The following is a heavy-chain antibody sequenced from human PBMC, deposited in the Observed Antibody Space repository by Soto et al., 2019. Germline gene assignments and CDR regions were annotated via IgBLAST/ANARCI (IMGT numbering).Heavy chain of an antibody. V-gene: IGHV1-69*13. CDR1: GGTFSSYA. D-gene: IGHD5-12*01. Sequence: SVKVSCKASGGTFSSYAISWVRQAPGQGLEWMGGIIPIFGTANYAQKFQGRVTITADESTSTAYMELSSLRSEDTAVYYCARDGYNYQSYYYYGMDVWGQGTTVTVSS. J-gene: IGHJ6*02. CDR3: ARDGYNYQSYYYYGMDV. CDR2: IIPIFGTA.